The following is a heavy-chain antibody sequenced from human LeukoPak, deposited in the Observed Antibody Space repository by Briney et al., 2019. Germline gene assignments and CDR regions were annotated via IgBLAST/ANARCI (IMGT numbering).Heavy chain of an antibody. CDR3: ARFSGPGMQHYYYYMDV. CDR1: GFSVSMKY. V-gene: IGHV3-53*01. Sequence: GGSLRLSCAASGFSVSMKYMTWVRQAPGKGLEWVSVIFSGGTTYYADSVKGRFTVSRDNSKNMMYLQMNGLRAEDAAVYYCARFSGPGMQHYYYYMDVWGTGTTVTVPS. D-gene: IGHD3-10*01. CDR2: IFSGGTT. J-gene: IGHJ6*03.